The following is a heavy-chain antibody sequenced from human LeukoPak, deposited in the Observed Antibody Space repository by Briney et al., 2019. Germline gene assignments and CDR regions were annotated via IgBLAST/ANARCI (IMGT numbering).Heavy chain of an antibody. Sequence: ASVKVSCKASGGTFSSYAISWVRQAPGQGLEWMGGIIPIFGTANYAQKFQGRVTITTDESTSTAYMELSSLRSEDTAVYYCAGGGRYCSGGSCWRVIDPWGQGTLVTVSS. V-gene: IGHV1-69*05. D-gene: IGHD2-15*01. CDR2: IIPIFGTA. CDR3: AGGGRYCSGGSCWRVIDP. CDR1: GGTFSSYA. J-gene: IGHJ5*02.